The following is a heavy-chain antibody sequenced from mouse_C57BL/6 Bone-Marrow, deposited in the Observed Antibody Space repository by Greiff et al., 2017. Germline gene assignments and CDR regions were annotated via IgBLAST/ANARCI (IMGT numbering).Heavy chain of an antibody. Sequence: VQLQQSGAELARPGASVKLSCKASGYTFTSYGISWVKQRTGQGLEWIGEIYPRSGNTYYNEKFKGKATLTADKSSSTAYMELRSLTSEDSAVYFCARHHYYGSSYVHFDVWGTGTTVTVSS. CDR2: IYPRSGNT. CDR1: GYTFTSYG. J-gene: IGHJ1*03. D-gene: IGHD1-1*01. CDR3: ARHHYYGSSYVHFDV. V-gene: IGHV1-81*01.